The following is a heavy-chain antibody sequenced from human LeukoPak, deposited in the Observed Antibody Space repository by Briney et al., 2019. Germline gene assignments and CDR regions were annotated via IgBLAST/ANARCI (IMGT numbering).Heavy chain of an antibody. CDR2: LSSSSSVI. CDR3: ANRETFYDILTV. CDR1: GFTFSTYA. V-gene: IGHV3-48*01. J-gene: IGHJ4*02. Sequence: GGSLRLSCAASGFTFSTYAMDWVRQAPGKGLEWVSYLSSSSSVIYHADSVKGRFTISRDNSKNTLYLQMNSLRAEDTAVYYCANRETFYDILTVWGQGTLVTVSS. D-gene: IGHD3-9*01.